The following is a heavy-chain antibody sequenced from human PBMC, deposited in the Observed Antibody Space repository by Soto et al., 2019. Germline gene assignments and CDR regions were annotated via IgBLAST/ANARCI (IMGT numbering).Heavy chain of an antibody. CDR2: ISGSGGST. CDR1: GFTFSSYA. J-gene: IGHJ4*02. CDR3: AKAILEEAAAISYFDY. D-gene: IGHD2-2*01. Sequence: PGGSLRLSCAASGFTFSSYAMSWVRQAPGKGLEWVSAISGSGGSTYYADSVKGRFTISRDNSKNTLYLQMNSLRAEDTAVYYCAKAILEEAAAISYFDYWGQGTLVTVSS. V-gene: IGHV3-23*01.